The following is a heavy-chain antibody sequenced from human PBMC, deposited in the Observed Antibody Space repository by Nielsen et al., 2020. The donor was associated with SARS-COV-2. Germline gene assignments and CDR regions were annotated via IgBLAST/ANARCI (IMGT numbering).Heavy chain of an antibody. CDR1: GFTFSSYA. V-gene: IGHV3-30*04. CDR3: AREKVTMVRGVTPGFSY. Sequence: GGSLRLSCAASGFTFSSYAMHWVRQAPGKGLEWVAVISYDGSNKYYADSVKGRFTISRDNSKNTLYLQMNSLRAEDTAVYYCAREKVTMVRGVTPGFSYWGQGTLVTVSS. CDR2: ISYDGSNK. D-gene: IGHD3-10*01. J-gene: IGHJ4*02.